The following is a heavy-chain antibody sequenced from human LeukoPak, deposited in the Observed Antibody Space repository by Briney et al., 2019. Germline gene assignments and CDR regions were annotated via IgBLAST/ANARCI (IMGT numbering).Heavy chain of an antibody. V-gene: IGHV3-23*01. CDR2: ISGSGGST. J-gene: IGHJ3*02. CDR3: AKDQGYSSAWYSRDGFDM. Sequence: GGSLRLSCAASGFTFSSYAMSWVRQAPGKGLEWVSAISGSGGSTYYADSVKGRFTISRDNSKNTLYLQMNSLRAEDTAVYYCAKDQGYSSAWYSRDGFDMWGQGTMVTVSS. D-gene: IGHD6-19*01. CDR1: GFTFSSYA.